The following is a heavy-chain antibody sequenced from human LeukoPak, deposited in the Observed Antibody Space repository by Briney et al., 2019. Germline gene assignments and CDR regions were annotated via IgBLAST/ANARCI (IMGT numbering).Heavy chain of an antibody. CDR1: GFTFSDYW. Sequence: GGSLRLSCAASGFTFSDYWMTWVRQAPGKGLEWVANIKQDGSEKYYVDSVKGRFTISRDNAKNSLYLQMNSLRAEDTAVYCCARTNSSDTFFGDYWGQGTLVTVSS. J-gene: IGHJ4*02. CDR2: IKQDGSEK. D-gene: IGHD6-19*01. CDR3: ARTNSSDTFFGDY. V-gene: IGHV3-7*03.